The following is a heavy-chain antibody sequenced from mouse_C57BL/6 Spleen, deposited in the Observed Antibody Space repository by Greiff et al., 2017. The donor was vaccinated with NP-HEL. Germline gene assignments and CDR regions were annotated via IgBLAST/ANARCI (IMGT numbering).Heavy chain of an antibody. J-gene: IGHJ2*01. D-gene: IGHD1-1*01. Sequence: VQLQQPGAELVKPGASVKLSCKASGYTFTSYWMQWVKQRPGQGLEWIGEIDPSDSYTNYNQKFKGKATLTVDTSSSTAYMQLSSLTSEDSAVYYCARKAYYYGSSPYYFDYWGQGTTLTVSS. V-gene: IGHV1-50*01. CDR1: GYTFTSYW. CDR2: IDPSDSYT. CDR3: ARKAYYYGSSPYYFDY.